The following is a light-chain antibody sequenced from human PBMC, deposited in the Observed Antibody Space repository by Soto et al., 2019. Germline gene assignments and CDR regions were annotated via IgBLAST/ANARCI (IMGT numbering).Light chain of an antibody. CDR1: QSVSSSY. CDR3: QQYGSSRT. J-gene: IGKJ1*01. V-gene: IGKV3-20*01. Sequence: PGERATLSCRASQSVSSSYLAWYQQKPGQAPRLLIYGASSRATGIPDRFSGSGSGTDFTLTISRLEPEDFAVYYCQQYGSSRTFGQVTTVEIK. CDR2: GAS.